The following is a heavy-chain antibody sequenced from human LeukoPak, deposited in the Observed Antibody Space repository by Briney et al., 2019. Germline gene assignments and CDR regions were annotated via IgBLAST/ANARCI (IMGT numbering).Heavy chain of an antibody. D-gene: IGHD6-19*01. V-gene: IGHV4-4*07. CDR2: ISSSGST. CDR3: ARVEVAVAAPRGAFDI. J-gene: IGHJ3*02. Sequence: PSETLSLTCSVSGDSISYFYWSWIRQAAGKGLEWIGRISSSGSTDYNASLKSRVTMSADTSKNQLSLKVISVTAADTAVYYCARVEVAVAAPRGAFDIWGQGTMVTVSS. CDR1: GDSISYFY.